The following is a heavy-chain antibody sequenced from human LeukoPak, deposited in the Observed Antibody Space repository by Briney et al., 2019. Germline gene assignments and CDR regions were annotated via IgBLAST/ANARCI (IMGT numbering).Heavy chain of an antibody. V-gene: IGHV3-23*01. CDR3: AKDQRYYYGSGSPDY. CDR1: GFTFSSYG. Sequence: GGTLRLSCAASGFTFSSYGMSWVRQAPGKGLEWVSAISGSGGSTYYADSVKGRFTISRDNSKNTLYLQMNSLRAEDTAVYYCAKDQRYYYGSGSPDYWGQGTLVTVSS. CDR2: ISGSGGST. J-gene: IGHJ4*02. D-gene: IGHD3-10*01.